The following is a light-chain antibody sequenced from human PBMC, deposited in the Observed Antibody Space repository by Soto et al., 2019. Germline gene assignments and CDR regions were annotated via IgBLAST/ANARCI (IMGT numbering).Light chain of an antibody. CDR3: QQYNSYSPT. V-gene: IGKV1D-16*01. CDR2: SAS. Sequence: DIQVTQSPSSVSASVGDRVTITCRASQDINKWLAWYQQKPGTAPKLLIYSASSLYTGVPSRFSGSGSGTDFTLTISSLHPDDFATYYCQQYNSYSPTFGQGTKVDIK. CDR1: QDINKW. J-gene: IGKJ1*01.